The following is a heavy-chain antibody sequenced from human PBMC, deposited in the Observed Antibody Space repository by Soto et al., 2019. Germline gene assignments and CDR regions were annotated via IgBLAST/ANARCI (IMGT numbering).Heavy chain of an antibody. CDR2: IRNQTYGGTP. Sequence: SVGSLRLSCTTSGFTFENYAMNWVRQAPGKGLEWVGLIRNQTYGGTPEYAASIKGRFTISRDDSNDIASLQMNRLYTEDSAVYYCTRAESHDTAYFSDYWGQGTLVTVSS. V-gene: IGHV3-49*04. D-gene: IGHD3-3*01. CDR3: TRAESHDTAYFSDY. J-gene: IGHJ4*02. CDR1: GFTFENYA.